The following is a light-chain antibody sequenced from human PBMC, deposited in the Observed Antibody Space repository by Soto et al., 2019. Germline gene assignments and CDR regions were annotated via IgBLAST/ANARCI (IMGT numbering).Light chain of an antibody. CDR3: QQLDSYPRT. J-gene: IGKJ3*01. CDR1: QGISYY. V-gene: IGKV1-9*01. Sequence: IQLTQSPSSLSASVGDRVTITCRASQGISYYLAWYQQKPGKAPKLLIYAASTLQSGVPSRFSGSGSGTDFTLTISSLQPEDCATYYCQQLDSYPRTFGPGTRVDIK. CDR2: AAS.